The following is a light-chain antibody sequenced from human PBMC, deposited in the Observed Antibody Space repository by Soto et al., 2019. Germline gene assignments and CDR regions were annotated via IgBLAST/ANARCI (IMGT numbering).Light chain of an antibody. V-gene: IGKV3-15*01. CDR2: GAS. Sequence: EIVMTQSPATLSVSPGERATLSCRASQSVSSNLAWYQQKPGQAPRLLIYGASTRATGIPARFSGSGSGTEFTLTISSLQSEDFAVDYCQQYNNWPPRLTFGPGTKVDIK. CDR1: QSVSSN. J-gene: IGKJ3*01. CDR3: QQYNNWPPRLT.